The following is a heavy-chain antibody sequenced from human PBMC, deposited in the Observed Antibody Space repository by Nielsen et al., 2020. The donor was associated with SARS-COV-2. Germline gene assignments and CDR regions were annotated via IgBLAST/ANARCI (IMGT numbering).Heavy chain of an antibody. V-gene: IGHV4-34*01. D-gene: IGHD5-18*01. CDR1: GGSFSGYY. J-gene: IGHJ4*02. CDR3: ARQSRGYTGGYYFDY. CDR2: INHSGST. Sequence: SETLSLTCAVYGGSFSGYYWSWIRQPPGKGLEWIGEINHSGSTNYNPSLKSRVTISVDTSKNQFSLKLSSVTAADTAVYYCARQSRGYTGGYYFDYWGQGTLVTVSS.